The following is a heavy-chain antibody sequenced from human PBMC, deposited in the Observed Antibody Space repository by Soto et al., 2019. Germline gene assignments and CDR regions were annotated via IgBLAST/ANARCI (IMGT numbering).Heavy chain of an antibody. J-gene: IGHJ4*02. CDR2: TSFSGYT. D-gene: IGHD3-22*01. CDR3: VRGGNPYHYATSGPGTFDK. V-gene: IGHV4-30-4*01. Sequence: QVQLQESGPGLVKPSQTLSLTCTVSGDSVSGGDSYXXWIRXPPGKALEWIGYTSFSGYTSYTPSLKSRVTISVDMSKSQFSLRLTSVTAADTAIYYCVRGGNPYHYATSGPGTFDKWGQGTLVSVSS. CDR1: GDSVSGGDSY.